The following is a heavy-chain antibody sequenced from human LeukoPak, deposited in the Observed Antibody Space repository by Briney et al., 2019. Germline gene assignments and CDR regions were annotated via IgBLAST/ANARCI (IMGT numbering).Heavy chain of an antibody. J-gene: IGHJ5*02. CDR1: GFTFSSYG. CDR3: AKGLLLSKGSSHP. Sequence: PGGSLRLSCAASGFTFSSYGMHWVRQAPGKGLEWVAFIRYDGSNKYYADSVKGRFTISRDNSKNTLYLQMNSLRAEDTAVYYCAKGLLLSKGSSHPWGQGTLVTVSS. D-gene: IGHD6-13*01. V-gene: IGHV3-30*02. CDR2: IRYDGSNK.